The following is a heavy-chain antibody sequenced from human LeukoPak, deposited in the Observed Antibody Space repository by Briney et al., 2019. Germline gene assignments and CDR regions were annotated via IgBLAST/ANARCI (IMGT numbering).Heavy chain of an antibody. J-gene: IGHJ2*01. D-gene: IGHD5-24*01. CDR1: GYTFTSYD. Sequence: ASVKVSCKASGYTFTSYDINWVRQATGQGLEWMGWMTPNSGITGYAQKLQGRVTITRNTSITTAYMELSSLRSEDTAVYYCARGRDGYNFGYLDLWGRGTLVTASS. V-gene: IGHV1-8*03. CDR3: ARGRDGYNFGYLDL. CDR2: MTPNSGIT.